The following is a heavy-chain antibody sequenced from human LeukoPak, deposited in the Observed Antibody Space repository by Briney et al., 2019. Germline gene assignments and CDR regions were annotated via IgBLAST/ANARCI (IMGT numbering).Heavy chain of an antibody. V-gene: IGHV4-34*01. CDR3: ARHRGGFDL. CDR1: GGSFSGYY. D-gene: IGHD2-15*01. J-gene: IGHJ3*01. CDR2: INHSGST. Sequence: SETLSLTCAVYGGSFSGYYWSWIRQPPGKGLEWIGEINHSGSTNYNPSLKSRVTISVDTSKIHFSLKLSSVTAADTAAYCCARHRGGFDLWGQGTMVTVSS.